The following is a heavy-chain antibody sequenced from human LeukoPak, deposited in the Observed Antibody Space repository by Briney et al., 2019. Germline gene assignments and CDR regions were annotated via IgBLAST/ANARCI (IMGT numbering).Heavy chain of an antibody. J-gene: IGHJ6*02. CDR3: AKDRTPVLLWLSGPYGMDV. CDR1: GFTFSSYG. D-gene: IGHD3-10*01. V-gene: IGHV3-30*18. CDR2: ISYDGSNK. Sequence: PGGSLRLSCAASGFTFSSYGMHWVRQAPGKGLEWVAVISYDGSNKYYEDSVKGRFTISRDNSKNPLYLKMNSLRAEDTAVYYCAKDRTPVLLWLSGPYGMDVWGQGTTVTVS.